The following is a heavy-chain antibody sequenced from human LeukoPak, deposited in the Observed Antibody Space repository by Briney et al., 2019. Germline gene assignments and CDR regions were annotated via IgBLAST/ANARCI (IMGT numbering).Heavy chain of an antibody. V-gene: IGHV3-74*01. CDR1: GFTFSNYW. J-gene: IGHJ2*01. Sequence: PGGSLRLSCVASGFTFSNYWIHWVRQAPGKGLAWVSRINTDGSSTTYADSVKGRFTISRENAKNSLYLQMNSLRAGDTAVYYCARGEAYDYVWGRYFDLWGRGTLVTVSS. D-gene: IGHD3-16*01. CDR2: INTDGSST. CDR3: ARGEAYDYVWGRYFDL.